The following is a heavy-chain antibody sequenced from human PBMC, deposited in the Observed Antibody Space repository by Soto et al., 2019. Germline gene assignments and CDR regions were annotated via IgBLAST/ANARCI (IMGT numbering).Heavy chain of an antibody. CDR1: GFTFSNYA. Sequence: GGSLRLSCAASGFTFSNYAMSWVRQAPRKGLEWVSVIGGDGGRTYYADSVRGRFAVSRDNSKNSLYLQMDSLRAEDTALYYCAIVSVSWYFFYDASEIWVKGT. CDR2: IGGDGGRT. V-gene: IGHV3-23*01. J-gene: IGHJ3*02. D-gene: IGHD6-13*01. CDR3: AIVSVSWYFFYDASEI.